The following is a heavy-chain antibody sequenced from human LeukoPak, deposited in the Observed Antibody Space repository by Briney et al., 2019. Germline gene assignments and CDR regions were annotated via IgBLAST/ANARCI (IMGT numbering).Heavy chain of an antibody. Sequence: GGSLRLSCVASGLNFDDSATHWVRQAPGKGPEWVSLISADGGSTFSADSVKGRFSISRDNSKNSLYLQMNSLRSEDTAMYYCAKESGKFDYWGQGTLVAVSS. CDR3: AKESGKFDY. CDR1: GLNFDDSA. CDR2: ISADGGST. V-gene: IGHV3-43*02. J-gene: IGHJ4*02.